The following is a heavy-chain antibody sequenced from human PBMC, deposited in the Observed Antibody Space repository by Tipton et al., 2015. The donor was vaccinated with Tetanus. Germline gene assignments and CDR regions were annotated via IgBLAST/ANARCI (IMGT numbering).Heavy chain of an antibody. D-gene: IGHD1-26*01. CDR3: ARDQARGARGWNYFDY. Sequence: TPSLTCTVSGGSVGTGGNYWSWLRQLPGKGLEWIGDIYYSGSTYYNPSLKSRVTISVDTSKNQFSLKLNSVTAADTAVYYCARDQARGARGWNYFDYWGQGTLVTVSS. CDR2: IYYSGST. CDR1: GGSVGTGGNY. J-gene: IGHJ4*02. V-gene: IGHV4-31*03.